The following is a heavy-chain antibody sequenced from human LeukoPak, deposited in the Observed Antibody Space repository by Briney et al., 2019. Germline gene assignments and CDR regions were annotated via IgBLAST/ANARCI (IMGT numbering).Heavy chain of an antibody. J-gene: IGHJ4*02. CDR3: ARAKDGPYYFDY. Sequence: SETLSLTCAVSGGSISSGGYSWSWIRQPPGKGLEWIGYIYHSGSTYYNPSLKSRVTISVDRSKNQTSLKLSSVTAADTAVYYCARAKDGPYYFDYWGQGTLVTVSS. CDR2: IYHSGST. D-gene: IGHD2-15*01. CDR1: GGSISSGGYS. V-gene: IGHV4-30-2*01.